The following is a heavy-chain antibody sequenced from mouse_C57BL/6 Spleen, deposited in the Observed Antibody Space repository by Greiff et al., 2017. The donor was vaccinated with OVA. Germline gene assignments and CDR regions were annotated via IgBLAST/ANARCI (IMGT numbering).Heavy chain of an antibody. CDR2: INYDGSST. J-gene: IGHJ2*01. CDR3: ARDGGTAMNYFDY. D-gene: IGHD3-3*01. Sequence: EVMLVESEGGLVQPGSSMKLSCTASGFTFSDYYMAWVRQVPEKGLEWVANINYDGSSTYYLDSLKSRFIISRDNAKNILYLQMSSLKSEDTATYYCARDGGTAMNYFDYWGQGTTLTVSS. V-gene: IGHV5-16*01. CDR1: GFTFSDYY.